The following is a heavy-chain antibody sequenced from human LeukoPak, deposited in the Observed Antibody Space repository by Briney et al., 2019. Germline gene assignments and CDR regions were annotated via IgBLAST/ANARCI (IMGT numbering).Heavy chain of an antibody. CDR1: GYTFTSYG. CDR2: ISAYNGNT. Sequence: ASVKVSCKASGYTFTSYGISWVRQAPGQGLEWMGWISAYNGNTNYAQKLQGRVTMTTDTSTSTAYMELRSLRSDDTAVYYCARVPGGGLGWEMMAYWGQGTLVTVSS. CDR3: ARVPGGGLGWEMMAY. J-gene: IGHJ4*02. D-gene: IGHD1-26*01. V-gene: IGHV1-18*01.